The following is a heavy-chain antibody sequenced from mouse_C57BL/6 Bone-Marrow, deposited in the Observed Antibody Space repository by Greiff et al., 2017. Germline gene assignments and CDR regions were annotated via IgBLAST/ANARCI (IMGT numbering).Heavy chain of an antibody. Sequence: DVMLVESGGGLVKPGGSLKLSCAASGFTFSDYGMHWVRQAPEKGLEWVAYISSGSSTIYYADTVKGRFTISRDNAKNTLFLQMTSLRSEDTAMYYCARTYYYDSSYAMDYWGQGTSVTVSS. CDR1: GFTFSDYG. CDR3: ARTYYYDSSYAMDY. V-gene: IGHV5-17*01. J-gene: IGHJ4*01. CDR2: ISSGSSTI. D-gene: IGHD1-1*01.